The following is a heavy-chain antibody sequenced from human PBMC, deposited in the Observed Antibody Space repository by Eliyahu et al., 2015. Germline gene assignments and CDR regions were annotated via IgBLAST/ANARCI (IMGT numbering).Heavy chain of an antibody. Sequence: QVPGKGLEWVAVISYDGSNKYYADSVKGRFTISRDNSKNTLYLQMNSLRAEDTAVYYCAKDPTIVVVPAAETYFDYWGQGTLVTVSS. J-gene: IGHJ4*02. D-gene: IGHD2-2*01. CDR3: AKDPTIVVVPAAETYFDY. V-gene: IGHV3-30*18. CDR2: ISYDGSNK.